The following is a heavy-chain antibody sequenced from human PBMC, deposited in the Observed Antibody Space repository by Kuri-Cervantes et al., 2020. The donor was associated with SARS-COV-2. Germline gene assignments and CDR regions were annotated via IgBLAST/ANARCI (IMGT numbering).Heavy chain of an antibody. J-gene: IGHJ4*02. V-gene: IGHV3-15*07. CDR3: TTDSRHYYDSSGYSHY. CDR2: IKSKTDGGTT. CDR1: GFTFSNAW. D-gene: IGHD3-22*01. Sequence: GESLKISCAASGFTFSNAWMNWVRQAPGKGLEWVGRIKSKTDGGTTDYAAPVKGRFTIPRDDSKNTLYLQMNSLKTEDTAVYYCTTDSRHYYDSSGYSHYWGQGTLVTVSS.